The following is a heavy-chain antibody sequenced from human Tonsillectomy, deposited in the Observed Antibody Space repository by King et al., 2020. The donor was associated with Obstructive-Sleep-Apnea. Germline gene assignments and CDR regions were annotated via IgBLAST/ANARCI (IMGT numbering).Heavy chain of an antibody. V-gene: IGHV3-74*01. CDR2: INPDGSGT. CDR3: ARPTTTLHY. D-gene: IGHD1-26*01. J-gene: IGHJ4*02. CDR1: GFTFSSYW. Sequence: DVQLVESGGGLVQPGGSLRLSCAASGFTFSSYWMHWVRQAPGKGLVWVSRINPDGSGTIYADSVKGRFTISRDNAKNTLFLQMNSLRAEDTAVYYCARPTTTLHYWAQGPLVTVPS.